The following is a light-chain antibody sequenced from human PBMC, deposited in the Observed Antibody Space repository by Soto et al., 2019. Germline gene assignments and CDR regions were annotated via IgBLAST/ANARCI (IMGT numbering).Light chain of an antibody. Sequence: EIVLTQSPGTLSLSPGERATLSCRASQSVSSSYLAWYQQKPGQAPRLLISGAYTRATGVPARFSGSGSGTEFTLTIDSLQSEDSAVYYCQQYDKWPPSTFGQGTKVDIK. CDR1: QSVSSSY. CDR2: GAY. J-gene: IGKJ1*01. CDR3: QQYDKWPPST. V-gene: IGKV3-15*01.